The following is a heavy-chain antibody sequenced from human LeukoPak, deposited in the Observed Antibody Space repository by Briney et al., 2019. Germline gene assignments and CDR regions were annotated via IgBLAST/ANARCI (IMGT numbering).Heavy chain of an antibody. Sequence: GGSLRLSCAASGFTFSSYGMHWVRQAPGMGLEWVSAISGNGGSTYYADSVKGRFTISRDNSKNTLYLQMNSLRAEDTAIYYCAKVGIAVAGWDNIDYWGQGTLVTVSS. J-gene: IGHJ4*02. CDR3: AKVGIAVAGWDNIDY. CDR1: GFTFSSYG. CDR2: ISGNGGST. V-gene: IGHV3-23*01. D-gene: IGHD6-19*01.